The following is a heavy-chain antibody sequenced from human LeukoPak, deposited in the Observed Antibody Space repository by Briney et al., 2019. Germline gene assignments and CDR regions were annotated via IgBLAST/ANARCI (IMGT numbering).Heavy chain of an antibody. J-gene: IGHJ5*02. CDR3: AKARFTMVQGVRGPDWFDP. V-gene: IGHV3-23*01. CDR2: ISGSGGST. Sequence: PGGSLRLSCAASGFTFSSYAMSWVRQAPGKGLEWVSAISGSGGSTYYADSVKGRFTISRDNSKNTLYLQMNSLRAEDTAVYYCAKARFTMVQGVRGPDWFDPWGQGTLVTVSS. D-gene: IGHD3-10*01. CDR1: GFTFSSYA.